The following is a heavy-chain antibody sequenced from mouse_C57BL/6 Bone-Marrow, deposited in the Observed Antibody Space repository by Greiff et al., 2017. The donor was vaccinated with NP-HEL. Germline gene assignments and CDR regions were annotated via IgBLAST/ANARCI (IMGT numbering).Heavy chain of an antibody. D-gene: IGHD1-1*01. CDR2: ISYDGSN. CDR3: ARGYYGSSYVRYFDV. V-gene: IGHV3-6*01. CDR1: GYSITSGYY. Sequence: EVQLVESGPGLVKPSQSLSLTCSVTGYSITSGYYWNWIRQFPGNKLEWMGYISYDGSNNYNPSLKNRISITRDTSKNQFFLKLNSVTTEDTATYYSARGYYGSSYVRYFDVWGTGTTVTVSS. J-gene: IGHJ1*03.